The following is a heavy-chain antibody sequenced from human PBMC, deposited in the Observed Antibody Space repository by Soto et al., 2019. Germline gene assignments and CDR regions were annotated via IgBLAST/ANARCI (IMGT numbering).Heavy chain of an antibody. D-gene: IGHD4-17*01. CDR3: ARARGTTVTGLWHFDS. V-gene: IGHV3-33*01. CDR2: IWYDGTQK. Sequence: SLRLSCESSGFTFNTYSMHWVRQPPCKGLEWLAAIWYDGTQKYYADSVKGRFIISRDNSKKTLYLEMNSLRAEDTAVYYCARARGTTVTGLWHFDSWGQGTLVTVSS. CDR1: GFTFNTYS. J-gene: IGHJ4*02.